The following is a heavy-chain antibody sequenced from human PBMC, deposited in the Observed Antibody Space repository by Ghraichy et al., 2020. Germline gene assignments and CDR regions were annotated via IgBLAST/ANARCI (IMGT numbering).Heavy chain of an antibody. D-gene: IGHD3-10*01. CDR3: ARERERDYYGSGSHDAFDI. CDR1: GYTFTSYG. J-gene: IGHJ3*02. V-gene: IGHV1-18*04. CDR2: ISAYNGNT. Sequence: ASVKVSCKASGYTFTSYGISWVRQAPGQGLEWMGWISAYNGNTNYAQKLQGRVTMTTDTSTSTAYMELRSLRSDDTAVYYCARERERDYYGSGSHDAFDIWGQGTMVTVSS.